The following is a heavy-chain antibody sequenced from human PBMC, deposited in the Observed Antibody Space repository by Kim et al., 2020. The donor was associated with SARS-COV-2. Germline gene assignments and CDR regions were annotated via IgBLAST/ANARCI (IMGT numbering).Heavy chain of an antibody. CDR1: GFRFSTYA. V-gene: IGHV3-23*01. D-gene: IGHD3-16*01. CDR2: ISGSGGSA. Sequence: GGSLRLSCGASGFRFSTYAVGWVRQAPGKGLEFVSGISGSGGSANNADSVKGRFTISRDNSKNTMYLQMNSLRAEDTAVYYCVVPGGKWGQGTLVTVSS. CDR3: VVPGGK. J-gene: IGHJ4*02.